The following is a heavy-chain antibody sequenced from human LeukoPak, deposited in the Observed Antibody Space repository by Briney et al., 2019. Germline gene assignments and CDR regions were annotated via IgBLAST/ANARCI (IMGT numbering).Heavy chain of an antibody. D-gene: IGHD2-21*02. Sequence: SETLSLTCTVSGGSISSSSYYWGWIRQPPGKGLEWIGSIYYSGSTYYNPSLKSRVTISVDTSKNQFSLKLSSVTAADTAVYYCARGGGGDYRGAFDYWGQGTLVTVSS. J-gene: IGHJ4*02. CDR3: ARGGGGDYRGAFDY. V-gene: IGHV4-39*07. CDR1: GGSISSSSYY. CDR2: IYYSGST.